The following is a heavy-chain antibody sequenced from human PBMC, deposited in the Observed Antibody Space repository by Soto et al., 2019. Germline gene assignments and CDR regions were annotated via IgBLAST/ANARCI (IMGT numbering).Heavy chain of an antibody. Sequence: GGSLRLSCAASGFTFSSYAMHWVRQAPGKGLEWVAVISYDGSNKYYADSVKGRFTISRDNSKNTLYLQMNSLRAEDTAVYYCARVRGSLNFDYWGQGTLVTVSS. CDR2: ISYDGSNK. V-gene: IGHV3-30-3*01. D-gene: IGHD3-3*01. J-gene: IGHJ4*02. CDR1: GFTFSSYA. CDR3: ARVRGSLNFDY.